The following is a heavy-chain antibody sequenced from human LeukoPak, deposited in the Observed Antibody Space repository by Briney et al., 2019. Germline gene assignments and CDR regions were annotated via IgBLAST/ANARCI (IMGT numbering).Heavy chain of an antibody. CDR2: IYHSGST. D-gene: IGHD4-17*01. CDR3: ARVRSDYGDLNFDY. CDR1: GYSISSGYY. V-gene: IGHV4-38-2*02. Sequence: PSETLSLTCTVSGYSISSGYYWGWIRQPPGKGLEWIGSIYHSGSTYYNPSLKSRVTISVDTSKNQFSLKLSSVTAADTAVYYCARVRSDYGDLNFDYWGQGTLVTVSS. J-gene: IGHJ4*02.